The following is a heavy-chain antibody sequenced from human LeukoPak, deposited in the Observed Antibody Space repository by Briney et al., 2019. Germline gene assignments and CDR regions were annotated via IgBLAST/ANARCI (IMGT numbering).Heavy chain of an antibody. CDR1: GGSISSYY. CDR3: ARSLLYYDSSGYQRYYFDY. Sequence: SETLSLTCTVSGGSISSYYWSWIRQPPGKGLEWIGYIYYSGSTNYTPSLKSRVPMSVDTSKNQFSLKLISVTAADTAVYYCARSLLYYDSSGYQRYYFDYWGQGTLVTVSS. V-gene: IGHV4-59*12. J-gene: IGHJ4*02. D-gene: IGHD3-22*01. CDR2: IYYSGST.